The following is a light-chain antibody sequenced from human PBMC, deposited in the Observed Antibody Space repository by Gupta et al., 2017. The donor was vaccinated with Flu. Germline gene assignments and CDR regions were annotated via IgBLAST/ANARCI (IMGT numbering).Light chain of an antibody. J-gene: IGKJ1*01. Sequence: PATLSVSPGEGATLTCRASETVYSHLAWYQQKPGQAPRLLIYGASTRATGIPARFSGSESGTEFTLTISSLQSEDFAVYYCQQDYNWPRTFGQGTKVEIK. CDR3: QQDYNWPRT. V-gene: IGKV3-15*01. CDR2: GAS. CDR1: ETVYSH.